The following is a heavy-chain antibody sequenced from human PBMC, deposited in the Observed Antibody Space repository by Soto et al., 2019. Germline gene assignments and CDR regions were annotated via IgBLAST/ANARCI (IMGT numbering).Heavy chain of an antibody. D-gene: IGHD2-15*01. Sequence: SETLSLTCAVSGYSISSGYYWGWIRQPPGKGLEWIGSIYHSGSTYYNPSLKSRVTISVDTSKNQFSLKLSSVTAADTAVYYCATGWYFDYWGQGTLVTVSS. CDR2: IYHSGST. CDR1: GYSISSGYY. CDR3: ATGWYFDY. V-gene: IGHV4-38-2*01. J-gene: IGHJ4*02.